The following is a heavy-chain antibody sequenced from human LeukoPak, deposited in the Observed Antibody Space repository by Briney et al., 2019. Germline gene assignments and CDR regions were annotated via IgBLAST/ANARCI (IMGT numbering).Heavy chain of an antibody. Sequence: GGSLRLSCAASGFTFSSYAMSWVRQAPGKGLEWVSAISGSGGSIYYADSVKGRFTISRDNSKNTLYLQMNSLRAEDTTVYYCAKIREYSSSLGAFDIWGQGTMVTVSS. CDR3: AKIREYSSSLGAFDI. D-gene: IGHD6-6*01. V-gene: IGHV3-23*01. J-gene: IGHJ3*02. CDR2: ISGSGGSI. CDR1: GFTFSSYA.